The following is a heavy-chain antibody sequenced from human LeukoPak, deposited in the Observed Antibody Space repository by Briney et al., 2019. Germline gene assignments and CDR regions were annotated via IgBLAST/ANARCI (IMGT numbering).Heavy chain of an antibody. CDR3: ARYYYDSSGYYYFDY. J-gene: IGHJ4*02. CDR1: GFTFSRHN. CDR2: ISSSSSYI. V-gene: IGHV3-21*04. D-gene: IGHD3-22*01. Sequence: GGSLRLSCAASGFTFSRHNMNWVRQAPGKGLEWVSSISSSSSYIYYADSVKGRFTISRDNAKNSLYLQMNSLRTEDTAVYSCARYYYDSSGYYYFDYWGQGTLVTVSS.